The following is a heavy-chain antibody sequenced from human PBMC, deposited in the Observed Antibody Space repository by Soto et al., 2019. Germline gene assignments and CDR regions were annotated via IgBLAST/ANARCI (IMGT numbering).Heavy chain of an antibody. CDR2: IKQDGSEK. CDR1: GFTFSSYW. Sequence: EVQLVESGGGLVQPGGSLRLSCAASGFTFSSYWMSWVRQAPGKGLEWVANIKQDGSEKYYVDSVKGRFTISRDNAKNSLYLQMNSLRAEDTAVYYCARTYYDFWSGYYPQGWFDPWGQGTLVTVSS. J-gene: IGHJ5*02. V-gene: IGHV3-7*01. D-gene: IGHD3-3*01. CDR3: ARTYYDFWSGYYPQGWFDP.